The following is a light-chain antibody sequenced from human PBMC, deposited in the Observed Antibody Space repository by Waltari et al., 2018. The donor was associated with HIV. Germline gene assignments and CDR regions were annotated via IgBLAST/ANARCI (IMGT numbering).Light chain of an antibody. CDR1: SSDIGSYNY. J-gene: IGLJ1*01. CDR3: NSYTSTNTLNV. CDR2: EVR. V-gene: IGLV2-14*01. Sequence: QSALTQPASVSGSPGQSITISCTGTSSDIGSYNYVSWYQQHPGKAPKLMIYEVRNRPSGVSKRFSGSKSGNTASLTISGLQAEDEADYYCNSYTSTNTLNVFGTGTTVTVL.